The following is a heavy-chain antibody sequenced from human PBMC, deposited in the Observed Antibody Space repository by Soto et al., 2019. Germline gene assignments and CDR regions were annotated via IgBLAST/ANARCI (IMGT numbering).Heavy chain of an antibody. J-gene: IGHJ5*02. CDR2: ISYDGSNK. CDR1: GFTFSSYG. V-gene: IGHV3-30*18. CDR3: AKGCPNCAAAGKGNWFDP. D-gene: IGHD6-13*01. Sequence: QVQLVESGGGVVQPGRSLRLSCAASGFTFSSYGMHWVRQAPGKGLEWVAVISYDGSNKYYADSVKGRFTISRDNSKKTLYLQMNSLRAEDTAVYYCAKGCPNCAAAGKGNWFDPWGQGTLVTVSS.